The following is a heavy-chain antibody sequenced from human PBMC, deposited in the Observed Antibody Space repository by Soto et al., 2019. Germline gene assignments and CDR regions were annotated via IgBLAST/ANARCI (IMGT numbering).Heavy chain of an antibody. V-gene: IGHV1-69*01. CDR1: GGTFSDYA. CDR2: IIPLTETP. D-gene: IGHD6-13*01. J-gene: IGHJ4*02. CDR3: AIGTRSSWSCDF. Sequence: QVQVVQSGAEVKKPGSSVKVSCKASGGTFSDYAISWVRQAPGQGLEWMGGIIPLTETPVYAQTVQGRLTISADEVTSVAYMELTTLRSDDTAVYYCAIGTRSSWSCDFWGQGTLVTVSS.